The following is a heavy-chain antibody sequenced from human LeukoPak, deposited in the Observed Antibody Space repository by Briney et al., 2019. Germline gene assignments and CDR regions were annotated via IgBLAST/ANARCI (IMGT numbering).Heavy chain of an antibody. Sequence: GGSLRLSCAASGFTFSSYAMSWVRQAPGKGLEWVANIKQDGSEKYYVDSVKGRFTISRDNAKNSLYLQMNSLRAEDTAVYYCARDPHDYGDYWGQGTLVTVSS. V-gene: IGHV3-7*01. J-gene: IGHJ4*02. CDR2: IKQDGSEK. CDR3: ARDPHDYGDY. CDR1: GFTFSSYA.